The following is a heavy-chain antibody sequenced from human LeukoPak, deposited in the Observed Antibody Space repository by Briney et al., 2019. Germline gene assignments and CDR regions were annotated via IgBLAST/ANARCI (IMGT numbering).Heavy chain of an antibody. V-gene: IGHV1-18*01. CDR2: ISAYNGNT. J-gene: IGHJ3*02. D-gene: IGHD6-19*01. CDR3: ASHWQWLAPDAFDI. CDR1: GYTFTSYG. Sequence: VASVKVSCKASGYTFTSYGISWVRQAPGQGLEWMGWISAYNGNTNYAQKLQGRVTMTTDTSTSTAYMELRSLRSDDTAVYYCASHWQWLAPDAFDIWGQGTMVTVSS.